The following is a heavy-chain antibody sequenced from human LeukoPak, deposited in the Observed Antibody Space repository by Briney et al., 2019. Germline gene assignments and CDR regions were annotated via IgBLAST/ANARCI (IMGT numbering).Heavy chain of an antibody. D-gene: IGHD3-16*02. Sequence: SETLSLTCTVSGGSISSGGYYWSWIRQPPGKGLEWIGYIYHSGSTYYNPSLKSRVTISVDTSKNQFSLKLSSVTAADTAVYYCARGKDDYVWGSYRSYYFDYWGQGTLVTVSS. V-gene: IGHV4-30-2*05. CDR2: IYHSGST. CDR3: ARGKDDYVWGSYRSYYFDY. J-gene: IGHJ4*02. CDR1: GGSISSGGYY.